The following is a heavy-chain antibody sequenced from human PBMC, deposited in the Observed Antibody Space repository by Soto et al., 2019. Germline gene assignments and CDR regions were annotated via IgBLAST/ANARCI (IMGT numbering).Heavy chain of an antibody. CDR2: IIPIFGTA. V-gene: IGHV1-69*13. J-gene: IGHJ6*02. Sequence: GASVKVSCKASGGTFSSYAISWVRQAPGQGLEWMGGIIPIFGTANYAQKFQGRVTITADESTSTAYMELSSLRSEDTAVYYCARGGGYSGYDPDYYYYYGMDVWGQGTTVTVSS. CDR3: ARGGGYSGYDPDYYYYYGMDV. D-gene: IGHD5-12*01. CDR1: GGTFSSYA.